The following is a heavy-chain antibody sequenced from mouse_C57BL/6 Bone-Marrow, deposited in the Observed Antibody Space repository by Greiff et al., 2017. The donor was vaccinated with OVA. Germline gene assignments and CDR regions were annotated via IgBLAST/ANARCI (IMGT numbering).Heavy chain of an antibody. D-gene: IGHD2-4*01. J-gene: IGHJ3*01. CDR2: ISSGSSTI. CDR1: GFTFSDYG. CDR3: ARLRRGTY. Sequence: EVNLVESGGGLVKPGGSLKLSCAASGFTFSDYGMHWVRQAPEKGLEWVAYISSGSSTIYYADTVKGRFTISRDNAKNTLFLQMTSLRSEDTAMYYCARLRRGTYWGQGTLVTVSA. V-gene: IGHV5-17*01.